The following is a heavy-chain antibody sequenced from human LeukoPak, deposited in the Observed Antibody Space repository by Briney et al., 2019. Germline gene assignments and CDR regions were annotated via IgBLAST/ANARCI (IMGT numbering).Heavy chain of an antibody. Sequence: SETLSLTCTVSGGSISSYYWSWLRQPPGKGLEWIGYIYYSGSTNYNPSLKSRVTISVDTSKNQFSLKLSSVTAADTAVYYCARGRWPQLPSLWGRGTLVTVSS. CDR2: IYYSGST. CDR1: GGSISSYY. CDR3: ARGRWPQLPSL. V-gene: IGHV4-59*01. D-gene: IGHD5-24*01. J-gene: IGHJ2*01.